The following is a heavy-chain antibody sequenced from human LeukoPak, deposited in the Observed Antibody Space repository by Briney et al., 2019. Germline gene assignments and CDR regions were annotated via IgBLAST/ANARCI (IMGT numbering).Heavy chain of an antibody. CDR3: ARVLAAAGRNLNWFDP. V-gene: IGHV3-7*01. CDR2: IKQDGSEK. D-gene: IGHD6-13*01. Sequence: GGSLRLSCAASGFTFSSYWMSWVRQAPGKGLEWVANIKQDGSEKYYVDSVKGRFTISRDNAKNSLYLQMNSLRAEDTAVYYCARVLAAAGRNLNWFDPWGQGTLVTVSS. CDR1: GFTFSSYW. J-gene: IGHJ5*02.